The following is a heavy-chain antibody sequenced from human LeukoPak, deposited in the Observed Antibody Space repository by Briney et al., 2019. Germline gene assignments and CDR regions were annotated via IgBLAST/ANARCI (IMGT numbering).Heavy chain of an antibody. CDR2: IYPGDSDT. V-gene: IGHV5-51*01. D-gene: IGHD3-10*01. CDR3: VLSMVRGASPHWFDP. Sequence: GESLKISCKGSGYSFSNNWIGWVRQLPGKGLEWMGIIYPGDSDTRYSPSLQGQVTISADKSISTAYLQWSSLKASDTAMYYCVLSMVRGASPHWFDPWGQGTLVTVSS. CDR1: GYSFSNNW. J-gene: IGHJ5*02.